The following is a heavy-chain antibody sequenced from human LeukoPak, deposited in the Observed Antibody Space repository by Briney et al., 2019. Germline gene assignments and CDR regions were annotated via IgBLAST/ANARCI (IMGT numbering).Heavy chain of an antibody. Sequence: GESLKISCQGSGFTFTTSWIGWVRQLPGKGLEWMGIIYPGDSDIRYSPSFRGQVIISADKSIDIAYLQWSSLKASDTAMYYCARQLTTLRGFDIWGQGTMVTASS. CDR3: ARQLTTLRGFDI. CDR1: GFTFTTSW. V-gene: IGHV5-51*01. J-gene: IGHJ3*02. D-gene: IGHD4-11*01. CDR2: IYPGDSDI.